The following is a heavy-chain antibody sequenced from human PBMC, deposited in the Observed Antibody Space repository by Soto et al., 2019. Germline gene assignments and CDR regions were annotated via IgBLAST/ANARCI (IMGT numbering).Heavy chain of an antibody. Sequence: GGSLRLSCAASGFTFSSYAMSWVRQAPGKGLEWVSAISGSGGSTCYADSVKGRFTISRDNSKNTLYLQMNSLRAEDTAVYYCANDIYCITMFRGDIINYFDYLGPGALVNVFS. V-gene: IGHV3-23*01. CDR1: GFTFSSYA. J-gene: IGHJ4*02. CDR2: ISGSGGST. CDR3: ANDIYCITMFRGDIINYFDY. D-gene: IGHD3-10*01.